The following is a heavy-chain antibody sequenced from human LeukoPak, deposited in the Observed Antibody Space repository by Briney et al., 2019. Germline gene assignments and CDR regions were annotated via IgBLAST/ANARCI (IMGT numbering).Heavy chain of an antibody. D-gene: IGHD4-11*01. CDR3: ASAHDYSNQYFEYYYMDV. V-gene: IGHV1-2*06. Sequence: RASVKVSCKASGYSFTGYYMHWVRQAPGQGLEWMGRINPNSGGTNYAQKFQGRVTMTRDTPISTAYMELSRLISDDTAVYYCASAHDYSNQYFEYYYMDVWGKGTTVTVSS. CDR2: INPNSGGT. J-gene: IGHJ6*03. CDR1: GYSFTGYY.